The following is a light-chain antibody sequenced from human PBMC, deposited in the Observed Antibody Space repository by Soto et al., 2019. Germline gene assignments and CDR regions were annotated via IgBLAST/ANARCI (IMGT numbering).Light chain of an antibody. CDR3: QQYNSYPIT. Sequence: DIQMTQSPSSLSRCVRDRVTITCRASQSISSWLAWYQQKPGKAPKLLIYDASNLESGVPSRFSGSGSGTEFTLTISSLQPDDFATYYCQQYNSYPITFGQGTRLEI. J-gene: IGKJ5*01. V-gene: IGKV1-5*01. CDR2: DAS. CDR1: QSISSW.